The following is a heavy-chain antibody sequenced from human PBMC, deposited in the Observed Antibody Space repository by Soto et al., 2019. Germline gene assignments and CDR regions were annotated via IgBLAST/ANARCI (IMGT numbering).Heavy chain of an antibody. Sequence: EVQLVESEGGFVQRGGSLRLSCAASGFTFSDYWMHWVRQAPGQGLVWVSHIQSDGSKTTYADSVKGRFTISRDNAKNTLYLQMNSLRVEDTAVYYCVRGDRGGFDLWGQGTAVTVSS. V-gene: IGHV3-74*01. D-gene: IGHD2-21*02. J-gene: IGHJ3*01. CDR3: VRGDRGGFDL. CDR1: GFTFSDYW. CDR2: IQSDGSKT.